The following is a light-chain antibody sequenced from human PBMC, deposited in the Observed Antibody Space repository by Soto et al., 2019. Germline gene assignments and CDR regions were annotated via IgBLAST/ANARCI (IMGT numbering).Light chain of an antibody. V-gene: IGLV1-40*01. CDR2: GNN. CDR1: SSNIGAGYD. Sequence: QAVVTQPPSVSGAPGQRVTIPCTGSSSNIGAGYDVHWYQQLPGTAPKVLIYGNNNRPSGVPERFSGSKSGTSASLAITGLQAEDEADYYCQSYDTSLNIIFGGGTKLTVL. CDR3: QSYDTSLNII. J-gene: IGLJ2*01.